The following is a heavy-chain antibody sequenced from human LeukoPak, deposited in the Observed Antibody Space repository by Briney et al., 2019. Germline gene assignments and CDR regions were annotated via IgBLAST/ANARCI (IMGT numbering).Heavy chain of an antibody. D-gene: IGHD6-13*01. Sequence: ASVKVPCKASGYTFTGYYMHWVRQAPGQGLEWMGWINPNSGGTNYAQKFQGRVTMTRDTSISTAYMELSRLRSDDTAVYYCARAHLSPFKDIAAAGTAWFDPWGQGTLVTVSS. CDR2: INPNSGGT. CDR3: ARAHLSPFKDIAAAGTAWFDP. V-gene: IGHV1-2*02. J-gene: IGHJ5*02. CDR1: GYTFTGYY.